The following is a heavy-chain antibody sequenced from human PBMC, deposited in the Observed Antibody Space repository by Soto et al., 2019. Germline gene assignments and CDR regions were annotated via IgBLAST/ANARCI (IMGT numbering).Heavy chain of an antibody. CDR1: GFTFSSYA. D-gene: IGHD3-22*01. Sequence: GGSLRLSCAASGFTFSSYAMSWVRQAPGKGLEWVSTISGSADSTYYADSVKGRFTISRDNSKNTLYLQMSSLRAEDTAVYYSEAQIFDRGPCVQGTPVPVSS. CDR3: EAQIFDRGP. J-gene: IGHJ5*02. V-gene: IGHV3-23*01. CDR2: ISGSADST.